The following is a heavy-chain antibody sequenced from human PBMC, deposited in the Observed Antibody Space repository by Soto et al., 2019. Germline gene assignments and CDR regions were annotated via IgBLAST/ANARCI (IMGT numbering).Heavy chain of an antibody. Sequence: QVQLVESGGGVVQPGRSLRLSCAASGFTFSSYGMHWVRQAPGKGLEWVAVIWYDGSNKYYADSVKGRFTISRDNSKNTLDLQMNSLRAEDTAVYYCVQTRSLYGMDVWGQGTTVTVSS. J-gene: IGHJ6*02. CDR2: IWYDGSNK. CDR3: VQTRSLYGMDV. CDR1: GFTFSSYG. V-gene: IGHV3-33*06.